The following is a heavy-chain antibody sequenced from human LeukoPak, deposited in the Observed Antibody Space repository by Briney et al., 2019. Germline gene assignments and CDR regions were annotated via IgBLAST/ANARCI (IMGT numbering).Heavy chain of an antibody. V-gene: IGHV4-39*07. CDR2: IYYTGNT. D-gene: IGHD1-7*01. Sequence: TSETLSLTCTVSGVSISSTSYYWGCIRQPPGKGLEWIGSIYYTGNTYYNPSLKSRVTMSVDTSKNQFSLKLSSVTAADTAVYYCARSVGITGTPFDYWGQGTLVTVSS. CDR1: GVSISSTSYY. J-gene: IGHJ4*02. CDR3: ARSVGITGTPFDY.